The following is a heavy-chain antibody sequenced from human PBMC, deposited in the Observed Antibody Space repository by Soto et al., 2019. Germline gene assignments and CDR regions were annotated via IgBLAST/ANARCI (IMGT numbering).Heavy chain of an antibody. V-gene: IGHV4-59*04. Sequence: SETLSLTCTVSVESISIYYWSWIRQPPGKGLEWIGSIYYSGSTYNNPSLRSRVSMSIDTSKDQFSLKLKSVTAADTALYFCARQRTSVVTQAYFDVWGPGSLVTVS. CDR3: ARQRTSVVTQAYFDV. D-gene: IGHD2-21*02. CDR2: IYYSGST. CDR1: VESISIYY. J-gene: IGHJ4*02.